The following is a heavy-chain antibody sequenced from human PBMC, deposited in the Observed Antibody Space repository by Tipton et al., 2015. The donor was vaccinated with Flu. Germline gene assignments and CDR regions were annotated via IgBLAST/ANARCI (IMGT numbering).Heavy chain of an antibody. Sequence: SLRLSCAASGFTFSNQWMHWVRQAPGKGLEWVAIISQDGGAKYYVDSVKGRFTISRDNARDSLYLQINSLRDEDTALSYCARGGDGMDVWGQGTTVTVSS. CDR1: GFTFSNQW. CDR2: ISQDGGAK. J-gene: IGHJ6*02. CDR3: ARGGDGMDV. V-gene: IGHV3-7*01.